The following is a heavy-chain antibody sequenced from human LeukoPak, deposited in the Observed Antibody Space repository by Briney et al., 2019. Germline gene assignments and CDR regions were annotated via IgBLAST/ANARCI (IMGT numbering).Heavy chain of an antibody. Sequence: GGSLRLSCAASGFTFSSCEMNWVRQAPGKGLEWLSYISNSGNSKYYADSVRGRFTISRDNAKNSLYLQMNSLRAEDTAVYYCARARVPGELNYWGQGTLVTVSS. CDR1: GFTFSSCE. CDR3: ARARVPGELNY. V-gene: IGHV3-48*03. J-gene: IGHJ4*02. D-gene: IGHD3-10*01. CDR2: ISNSGNSK.